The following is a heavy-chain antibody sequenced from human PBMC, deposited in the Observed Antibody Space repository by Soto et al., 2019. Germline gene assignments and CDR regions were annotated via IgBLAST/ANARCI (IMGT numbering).Heavy chain of an antibody. Sequence: EVQLVESGGGLVQPGGSLRLSCAASGFTVSSNYMSWVRQAPGKGLEWVSLIYSDGSTYYADSVKGRFTISRDNSKNTLYLQMSSLRAEDTAVYYCARDMTTIDWGKGTLVTVSS. CDR1: GFTVSSNY. CDR2: IYSDGST. D-gene: IGHD3-16*01. J-gene: IGHJ4*02. CDR3: ARDMTTID. V-gene: IGHV3-66*01.